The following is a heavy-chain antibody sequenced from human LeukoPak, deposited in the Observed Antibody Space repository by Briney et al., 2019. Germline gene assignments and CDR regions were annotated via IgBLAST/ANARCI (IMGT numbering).Heavy chain of an antibody. CDR1: GYTFTSYA. J-gene: IGHJ4*02. CDR2: SNAGNGNT. V-gene: IGHV1-3*02. D-gene: IGHD6-19*01. Sequence: GASVKVSCKASGYTFTSYAMHWVRQAPGQRLEWMGWSNAGNGNTKYSQEFQGRVTITRNTSISTAYMELSSLRSEDTAVYYCARACIAVAGEYFDYWGQGTLVTVSS. CDR3: ARACIAVAGEYFDY.